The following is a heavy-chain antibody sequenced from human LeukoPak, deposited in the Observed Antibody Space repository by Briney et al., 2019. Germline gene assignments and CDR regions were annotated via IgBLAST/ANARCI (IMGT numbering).Heavy chain of an antibody. Sequence: ASLKVSCKASGYTFTGYYIHWGRQAPGQGLEWMGWISPMSGDSDHAQKFQGRVIMTRETSINTDYMEVSRLRSDDTAVYYCARRIAETGMDHYYGMDVWGPGTTVIVSS. D-gene: IGHD6-13*01. CDR2: ISPMSGDS. J-gene: IGHJ6*02. CDR1: GYTFTGYY. V-gene: IGHV1-2*02. CDR3: ARRIAETGMDHYYGMDV.